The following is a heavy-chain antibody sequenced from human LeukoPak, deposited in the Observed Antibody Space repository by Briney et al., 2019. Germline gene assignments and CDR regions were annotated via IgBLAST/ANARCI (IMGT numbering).Heavy chain of an antibody. CDR2: INPSGGST. Sequence: ASVKASCKASGYTFTSYYMHWVRQAPGQGLEWMGIINPSGGSTSYAQKFQGRVTMTRDTSTSTVYMELSSLRSEDTAVYYCARDRGYCSSTSCYSLHYYGMDVWGQGTTVTVSS. D-gene: IGHD2-2*01. V-gene: IGHV1-46*01. J-gene: IGHJ6*02. CDR3: ARDRGYCSSTSCYSLHYYGMDV. CDR1: GYTFTSYY.